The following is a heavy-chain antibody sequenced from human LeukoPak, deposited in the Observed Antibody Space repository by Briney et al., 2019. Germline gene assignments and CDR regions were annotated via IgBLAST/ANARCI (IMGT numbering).Heavy chain of an antibody. CDR1: GGTFSSYA. Sequence: GASVKVSCKASGGTFSSYAISWVRQAPGQGLEWMGGIIPIFGTANYAQKFQGRVTITAGESTSTAYMELSSLRSEDTAVYYCARAKRWLQPSFDYWGQGTLVTVSS. CDR2: IIPIFGTA. CDR3: ARAKRWLQPSFDY. D-gene: IGHD5-24*01. V-gene: IGHV1-69*13. J-gene: IGHJ4*02.